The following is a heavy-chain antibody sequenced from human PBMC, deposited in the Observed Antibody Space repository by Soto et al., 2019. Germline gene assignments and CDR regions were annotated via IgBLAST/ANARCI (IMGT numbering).Heavy chain of an antibody. CDR2: IYYSGST. CDR3: ASPAYRNYYDSSGYYFFDY. CDR1: GGSISSSSYY. Sequence: SETLSLTCTVSGGSISSSSYYWGWIRQPPGKGLEWIGSIYYSGSTYYNPSLKSRVTISVDTSKNQFSLKLSSVTAADTAVYYCASPAYRNYYDSSGYYFFDYWGQGTLVTV. V-gene: IGHV4-39*01. J-gene: IGHJ4*02. D-gene: IGHD3-22*01.